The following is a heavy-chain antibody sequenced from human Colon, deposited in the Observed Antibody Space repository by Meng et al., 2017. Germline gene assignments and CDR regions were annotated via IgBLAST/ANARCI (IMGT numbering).Heavy chain of an antibody. J-gene: IGHJ4*02. D-gene: IGHD3-10*01. CDR3: ARRRGSGSFDY. CDR1: GFTFSSYW. Sequence: GESLKISCAASGFTFSSYWMGWVRQAPGKGLEWVANINLDGSEKYYVDSVKGRFTISRDNAKNSLSLQMNSLRAEDTAVYYCARRRGSGSFDYWGQGTLVTVSS. V-gene: IGHV3-7*01. CDR2: INLDGSEK.